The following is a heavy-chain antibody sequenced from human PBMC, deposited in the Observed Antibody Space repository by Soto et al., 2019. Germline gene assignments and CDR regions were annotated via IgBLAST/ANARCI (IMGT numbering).Heavy chain of an antibody. CDR1: GGSFSGYH. D-gene: IGHD2-2*02. CDR2: INHSGST. J-gene: IGHJ5*02. CDR3: ARGRYCSSTSCYRIGGSWFDP. Sequence: PSETLSLTCAVYGGSFSGYHWSWIRQPPGKGLEWIGEINHSGSTNYNPSLKSRVTISVDTSKNQFSLKLSSVTAADTAVYYCARGRYCSSTSCYRIGGSWFDPWGQGTLVTVSS. V-gene: IGHV4-34*01.